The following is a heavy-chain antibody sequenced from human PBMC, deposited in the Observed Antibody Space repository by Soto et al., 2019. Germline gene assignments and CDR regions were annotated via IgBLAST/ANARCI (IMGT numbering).Heavy chain of an antibody. V-gene: IGHV4-31*03. D-gene: IGHD2-2*01. CDR1: GGSISSGGYY. CDR3: ARGRGSTGCYRVKYCYFDY. J-gene: IGHJ4*02. Sequence: QVQLQESGPGLVKPSQTLSLTCTVSGGSISSGGYYWSWIRQHPGKGLEWIGYIYYSGSTYYNPSLKSRVTISVDTSKNQFSLKLSSVTAADTAVYYCARGRGSTGCYRVKYCYFDYWGQGTLVTVSS. CDR2: IYYSGST.